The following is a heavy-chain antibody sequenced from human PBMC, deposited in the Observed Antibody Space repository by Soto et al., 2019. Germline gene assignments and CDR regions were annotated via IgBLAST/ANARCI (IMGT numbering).Heavy chain of an antibody. CDR2: IWPDGGYK. D-gene: IGHD3-16*01. Sequence: QVQLVESGGGVVQPGRSLRLSCAASGFTFSDYGMHWVRQAPGKGLQWVAFIWPDGGYKYYAESVKGRFTISRDNSKNSVYLQMNNVRDEDTAVYYCARDGDANSGFGKDYWGQGTLVTVSS. J-gene: IGHJ4*02. CDR1: GFTFSDYG. V-gene: IGHV3-33*01. CDR3: ARDGDANSGFGKDY.